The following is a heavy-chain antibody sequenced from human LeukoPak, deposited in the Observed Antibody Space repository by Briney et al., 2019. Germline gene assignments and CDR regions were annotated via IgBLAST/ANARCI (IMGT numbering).Heavy chain of an antibody. V-gene: IGHV4-38-2*02. Sequence: SETLSLTCTVSDYSISSGYGYYWGWIRQPPGKGLEWIGNIYHSGITYYNHFNSSLKSRVTISIDTSKNQFSLKLNSVTAADTAVYYCARVVEGYVRFRVYYYYYMDVWGKGTTVTISS. D-gene: IGHD2-15*01. CDR1: DYSISSGYGYY. CDR3: ARVVEGYVRFRVYYYYYMDV. CDR2: IYHSGIT. J-gene: IGHJ6*03.